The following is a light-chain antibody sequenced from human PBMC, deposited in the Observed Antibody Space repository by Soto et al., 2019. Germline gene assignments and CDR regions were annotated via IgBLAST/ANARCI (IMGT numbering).Light chain of an antibody. J-gene: IGLJ1*01. CDR2: GNT. V-gene: IGLV1-40*01. CDR1: SSDIGAGFD. CDR3: QSYENSRTGFYV. Sequence: QSVLTQPPSVSGAPGQRVTISCSGSSSDIGAGFDVHWYQHLPGTAPKLLIYGNTNRPSGVPGRFSGSKSGTSASLAISGLQAEDEADYYCQSYENSRTGFYVFGTGTKLTVL.